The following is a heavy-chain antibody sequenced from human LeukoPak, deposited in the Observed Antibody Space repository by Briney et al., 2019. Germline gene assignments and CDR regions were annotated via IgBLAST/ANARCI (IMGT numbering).Heavy chain of an antibody. D-gene: IGHD2-2*01. CDR1: GFTFSNYW. Sequence: GGSLRLSCVASGFTFSNYWMTWVRQAPGMGLEWVANIKQDGSEKSYVDSVKGRFTISRDNAKNSLYLQMNSLRAEDTAVYYCARGWLYCSSTSCYLLWSGFDPWGQGTLVIVSS. V-gene: IGHV3-7*01. CDR2: IKQDGSEK. CDR3: ARGWLYCSSTSCYLLWSGFDP. J-gene: IGHJ5*02.